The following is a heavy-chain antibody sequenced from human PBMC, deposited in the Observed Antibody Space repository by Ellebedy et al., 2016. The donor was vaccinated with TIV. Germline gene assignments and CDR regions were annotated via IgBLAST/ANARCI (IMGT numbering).Heavy chain of an antibody. CDR3: ARGTSGSYYDADDAFDI. Sequence: AASVKVSCKASSYTFTSYGISWVRQAPGQGLEWMGWISAYNGNTNYAQKLQGRVTMTTDTSTSTAYMELRSLRSDDTAVYYCARGTSGSYYDADDAFDIWGQGTMVTVSS. CDR1: SYTFTSYG. V-gene: IGHV1-18*01. J-gene: IGHJ3*02. D-gene: IGHD1-26*01. CDR2: ISAYNGNT.